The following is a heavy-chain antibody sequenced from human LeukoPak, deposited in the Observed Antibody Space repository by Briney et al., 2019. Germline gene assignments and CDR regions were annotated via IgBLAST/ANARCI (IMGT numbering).Heavy chain of an antibody. J-gene: IGHJ3*02. D-gene: IGHD5-18*01. CDR1: GFTFGDYA. Sequence: GGSLRLSCTATGFTFGDYAMSWVRQAPGKGLEWVAVISYDGSNKYYADSVKGRFTISRDNSKNTLYLQMNSLRAEDTAVYYCARAVRGYSYGYDAFDIWGQGTMVTVSS. V-gene: IGHV3-30*04. CDR2: ISYDGSNK. CDR3: ARAVRGYSYGYDAFDI.